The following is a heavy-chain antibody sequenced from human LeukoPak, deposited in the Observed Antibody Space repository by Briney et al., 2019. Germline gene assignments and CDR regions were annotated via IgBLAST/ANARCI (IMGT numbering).Heavy chain of an antibody. Sequence: SQTLSLTCAISGDSVSSNSVAWNWIRQSPSRGLERLGRTYYRSKWYNDYAVSVKSRISINPDTSKNQFSLQLDSVTLEDTAVYYCARVSSRILDYWGQGTLVTVSS. CDR2: TYYRSKWYN. CDR1: GDSVSSNSVA. J-gene: IGHJ4*02. V-gene: IGHV6-1*01. CDR3: ARVSSRILDY. D-gene: IGHD2-2*01.